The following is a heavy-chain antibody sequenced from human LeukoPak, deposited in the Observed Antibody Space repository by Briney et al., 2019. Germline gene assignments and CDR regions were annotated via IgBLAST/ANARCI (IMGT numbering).Heavy chain of an antibody. V-gene: IGHV4-4*07. J-gene: IGHJ4*02. CDR3: ARAPTGCGGICPFDW. Sequence: PSDPLSLPCSVSGRPMNGFFGSWIRGSAGEGLEWIGRIHSSGMTDYNPFLESRVTLSLDPSKNQFPLKLTSVTAADTAVYCCARAPTGCGGICPFDWWGQGNLVTVSS. CDR1: GRPMNGFF. D-gene: IGHD2-15*01. CDR2: IHSSGMT.